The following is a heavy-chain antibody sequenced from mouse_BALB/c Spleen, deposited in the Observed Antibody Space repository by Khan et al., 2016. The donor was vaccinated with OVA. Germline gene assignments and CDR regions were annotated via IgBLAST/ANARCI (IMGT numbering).Heavy chain of an antibody. CDR3: AREDYGQWYFDV. V-gene: IGHV5-17*02. J-gene: IGHJ1*01. CDR2: ISSGSSSI. CDR1: GFTFSSFG. D-gene: IGHD1-1*02. Sequence: EVELVESGGGLVQPGGSLKLSCAASGFTFSSFGMHWVRQAPEKGLEWVAYISSGSSSIYYADTVKGRFTISRDNPKNTLFLQMTSLRSEDTAMYYCAREDYGQWYFDVWGAGTTVTVSS.